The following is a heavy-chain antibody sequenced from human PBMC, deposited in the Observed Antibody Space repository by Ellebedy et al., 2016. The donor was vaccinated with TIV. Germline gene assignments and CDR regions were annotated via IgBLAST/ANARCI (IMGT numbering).Heavy chain of an antibody. J-gene: IGHJ4*02. Sequence: GESLKISCAASGFTFSSYGMHWVRQAPGKGLEWVAVIWYDGSNKYYADSVKGRFTISRDNSKNTLYLQMNSLRAEDTAVYYCARDLTGTTPGYFDYWGQGTLVTVSS. CDR1: GFTFSSYG. CDR2: IWYDGSNK. CDR3: ARDLTGTTPGYFDY. V-gene: IGHV3-33*01. D-gene: IGHD1-7*01.